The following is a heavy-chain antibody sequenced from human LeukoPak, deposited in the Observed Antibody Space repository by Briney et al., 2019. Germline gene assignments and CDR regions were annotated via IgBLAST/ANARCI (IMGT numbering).Heavy chain of an antibody. CDR3: ATSERVVVPAVFIDY. CDR1: GFTFSRYW. CDR2: IKRDESEK. D-gene: IGHD2-2*01. V-gene: IGHV3-7*01. Sequence: GGSLRLSCGASGFTFSRYWMSWVRQAPGKGLEWVANIKRDESEKYYVDSVKGRFTISRDNAKDSLYLQMNSLTAEDTGVYYCATSERVVVPAVFIDYWGQGTPVTVSS. J-gene: IGHJ4*02.